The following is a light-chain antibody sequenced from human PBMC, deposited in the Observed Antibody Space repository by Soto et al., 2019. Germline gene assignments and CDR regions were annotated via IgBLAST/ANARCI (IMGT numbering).Light chain of an antibody. V-gene: IGLV3-21*04. Sequence: SYELTQPPSVSVAPGKTARITCGGNNIGSKSVHWFQQRPGQAPVLVIYYDSDRPSGIPERFSGSNSGNTATLTISRVEAGDEADYYCQVWDSSSDHVVFGTGTKVTVL. CDR1: NIGSKS. CDR2: YDS. J-gene: IGLJ1*01. CDR3: QVWDSSSDHVV.